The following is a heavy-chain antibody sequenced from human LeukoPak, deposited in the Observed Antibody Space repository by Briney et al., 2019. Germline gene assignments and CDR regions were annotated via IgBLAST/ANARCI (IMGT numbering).Heavy chain of an antibody. CDR2: IYTSGST. CDR3: ASAVTTSSYYYYYMDV. D-gene: IGHD4-17*01. CDR1: GGSISSGSYY. J-gene: IGHJ6*03. Sequence: SETLSLTCTVSGGSISSGSYYWSWIRQPAGKGLEWIGRIYTSGSTYYNPSLKSRVTISVDTSKNQFSLKLSSVTAADTAVYYCASAVTTSSYYYYYMDVWGKGTTVTVSS. V-gene: IGHV4-61*02.